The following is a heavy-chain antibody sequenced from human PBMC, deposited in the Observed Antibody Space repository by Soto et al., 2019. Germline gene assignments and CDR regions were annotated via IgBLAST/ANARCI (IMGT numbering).Heavy chain of an antibody. CDR2: VYADGAT. V-gene: IGHV3-66*01. CDR1: GFTVSNYH. J-gene: IGHJ4*02. CDR3: ARSGGGLDY. Sequence: EVQLVESGGGLVQPGESLRLSCAASGFTVSNYHMTWVRQAPGKGLEWVSAVYADGATSHADSVKDRFTVSRDNSRNTVNLKMSGRRAGDTAVYYCARSGGGLDYWGQGTLVTVSS. D-gene: IGHD3-10*01.